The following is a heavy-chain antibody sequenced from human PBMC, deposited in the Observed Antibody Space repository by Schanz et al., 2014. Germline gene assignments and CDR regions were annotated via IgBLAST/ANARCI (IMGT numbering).Heavy chain of an antibody. J-gene: IGHJ4*02. Sequence: EVQLVDSGGGLVQPGGSLRLSCAASGFTFNNFNMNWVRQAPGKGLEWVSSISSSSSYISYADSVKGRFTISRDNAKNSLYLQMNSLRAEDTAVYYCARDRVGASSYFDYWGQGTLVTVSS. D-gene: IGHD1-26*01. CDR3: ARDRVGASSYFDY. CDR2: ISSSSSYI. V-gene: IGHV3-21*01. CDR1: GFTFNNFN.